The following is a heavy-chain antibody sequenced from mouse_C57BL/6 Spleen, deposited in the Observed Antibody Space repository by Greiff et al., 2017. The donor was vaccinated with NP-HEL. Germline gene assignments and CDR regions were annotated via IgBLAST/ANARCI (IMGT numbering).Heavy chain of an antibody. CDR1: GYTFTSYW. CDR2: IYPGSGST. D-gene: IGHD2-4*01. J-gene: IGHJ1*03. CDR3: ARLGDYDVPRYWYFDV. V-gene: IGHV1-55*01. Sequence: QVQLQQPGAELVKPGASVKMSCKASGYTFTSYWITWVKQRPGQGLEWIGDIYPGSGSTNYNEKFKSKATLTVDTSSSTAYMQLSSLTSEDSAVYYCARLGDYDVPRYWYFDVWGTGTTVTVSS.